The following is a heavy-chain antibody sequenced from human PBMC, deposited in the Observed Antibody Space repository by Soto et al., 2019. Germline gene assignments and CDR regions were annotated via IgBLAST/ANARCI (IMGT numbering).Heavy chain of an antibody. CDR3: ARGMSIAAQSAGYYFDY. J-gene: IGHJ4*02. V-gene: IGHV4-39*07. Sequence: SETLSLTCTVSGGSISSSSHYWGWIRQPPGKGLEWIGEINHSGSTNYNPSLKSRVTISVDTSKNQFSLKLSSVTAADTAVYYCARGMSIAAQSAGYYFDYWGQGTLVTVSS. D-gene: IGHD6-6*01. CDR1: GGSISSSSHY. CDR2: INHSGST.